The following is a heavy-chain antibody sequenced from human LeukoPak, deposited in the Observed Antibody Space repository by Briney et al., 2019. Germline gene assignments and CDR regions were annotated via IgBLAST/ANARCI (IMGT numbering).Heavy chain of an antibody. CDR2: IRSETDGGTT. CDR1: GFTFRDAG. J-gene: IGHJ4*02. CDR3: AHRDTAMVRVDY. D-gene: IGHD5-18*01. Sequence: GGSPRLSCAASGFTFRDAGMSWVRQAPGKGLEWVGRIRSETDGGTTDYAAPVKGRFTISRDDSKSTVYLQMSSLKTEDTAVYFCAHRDTAMVRVDYWGQGTLVTVSS. V-gene: IGHV3-15*01.